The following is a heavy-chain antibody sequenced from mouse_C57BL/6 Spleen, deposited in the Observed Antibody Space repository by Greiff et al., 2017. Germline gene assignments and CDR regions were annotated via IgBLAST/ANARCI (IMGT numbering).Heavy chain of an antibody. CDR3: ARRNARDY. V-gene: IGHV1-50*01. Sequence: QVHVKQPGAELVKPGASVQLSCKASGYTFTSYWMQWVKQRPGQGLEWIGEIDPSDSYTNYNQKFKGKATLTVDTSSSTAYMQLSRLTYEDSAVYYCARRNARDYWGQGTSVTVSS. J-gene: IGHJ4*01. CDR1: GYTFTSYW. CDR2: IDPSDSYT.